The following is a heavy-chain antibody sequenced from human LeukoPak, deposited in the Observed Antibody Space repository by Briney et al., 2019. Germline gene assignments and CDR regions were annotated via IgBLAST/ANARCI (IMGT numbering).Heavy chain of an antibody. J-gene: IGHJ4*02. CDR3: ARGSLWFRELLPYHFDY. Sequence: KPSETLSLTCTGSGGSISSYYWSWIRQPPGKGPEWIGYIYYSGSTNYNPSLKSRVTISVDTSKNQFSLKLSSVTAADTAVYYCARGSLWFRELLPYHFDYWGQGTLVTVSS. CDR1: GGSISSYY. CDR2: IYYSGST. D-gene: IGHD3-10*01. V-gene: IGHV4-59*01.